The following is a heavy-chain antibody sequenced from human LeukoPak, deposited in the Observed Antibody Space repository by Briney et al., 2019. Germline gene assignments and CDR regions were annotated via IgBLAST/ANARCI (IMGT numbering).Heavy chain of an antibody. V-gene: IGHV3-23*01. CDR1: GFTFSSYA. Sequence: PGGSLRLSCAASGFTFSSYAMSWVRQAPGKGLEWVSAISGSGGSTYYADSVKGRFTISRDNSKNTLYLQMNSLRAEDTALYYCAKGQSRYSYGYYFDYWGQGTLVTVSS. J-gene: IGHJ4*02. CDR3: AKGQSRYSYGYYFDY. CDR2: ISGSGGST. D-gene: IGHD5-18*01.